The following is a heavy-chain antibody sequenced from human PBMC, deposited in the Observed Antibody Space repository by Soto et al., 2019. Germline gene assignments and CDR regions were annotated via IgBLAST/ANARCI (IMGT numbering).Heavy chain of an antibody. V-gene: IGHV3-48*03. D-gene: IGHD3-9*01. CDR3: ARDRDWAFDY. CDR2: ISGGGGKI. J-gene: IGHJ4*02. CDR1: EFTFSDYD. Sequence: GGSLRLSCAASEFTFSDYDMSWVRQAPGKGLEWVSYISGGGGKIYYADSVKGRFTVSRDNAQNSLFLLMNSLRAEDTAVYYCARDRDWAFDYWGRGTLVTVSS.